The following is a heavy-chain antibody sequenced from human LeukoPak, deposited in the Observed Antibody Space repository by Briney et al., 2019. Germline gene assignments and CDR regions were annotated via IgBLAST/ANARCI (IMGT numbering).Heavy chain of an antibody. CDR3: ARAQVLRYFDWLSNFDY. J-gene: IGHJ4*02. V-gene: IGHV3-7*04. CDR2: IKQDGSEK. Sequence: GGSLRLSCAAPGFTFSSYWMSWVRQAPGKGLEWVANIKQDGSEKYYVDSVKGRFTISRDNAKNSLYLQMNSLRAEDTAVYYCARAQVLRYFDWLSNFDYWGQGTLVTVSS. CDR1: GFTFSSYW. D-gene: IGHD3-9*01.